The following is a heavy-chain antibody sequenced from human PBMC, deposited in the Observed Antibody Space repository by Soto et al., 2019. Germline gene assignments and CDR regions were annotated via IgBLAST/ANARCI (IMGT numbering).Heavy chain of an antibody. CDR3: AKDQGLSSSWSNWFDP. CDR1: GFTFSSYA. D-gene: IGHD6-13*01. J-gene: IGHJ5*02. V-gene: IGHV3-23*01. CDR2: ISGSGGST. Sequence: GGSLRLSCAASGFTFSSYAMSWVRQAPGKGLEWVSVISGSGGSTYYADSVRGRFTISRDNSKNTLYLQMNSLRAEDTAVYYCAKDQGLSSSWSNWFDPWGQGTLVTVSS.